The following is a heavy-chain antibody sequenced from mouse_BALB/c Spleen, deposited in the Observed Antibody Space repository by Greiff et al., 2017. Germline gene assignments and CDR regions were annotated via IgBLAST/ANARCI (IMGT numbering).Heavy chain of an antibody. D-gene: IGHD2-1*01. CDR2: IRSKSNNYAT. CDR1: GFTFNTYA. J-gene: IGHJ4*01. Sequence: EVQVVESGGGLVQPKGSLKLSCAASGFTFNTYAMNWVRQAPGKGLEWVARIRSKSNNYATYYADSVKDRFTISRDDSQSMLYLQMNNLKTEDTAMYYCVILCYGNYYAMDYWGQGTSVTVSS. CDR3: VILCYGNYYAMDY. V-gene: IGHV10-1*02.